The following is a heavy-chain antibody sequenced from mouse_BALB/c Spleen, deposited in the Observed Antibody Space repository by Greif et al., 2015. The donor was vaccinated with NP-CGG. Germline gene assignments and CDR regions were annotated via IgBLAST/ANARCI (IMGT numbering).Heavy chain of an antibody. CDR3: ARALYGNYGVDY. D-gene: IGHD2-10*02. CDR1: GFTFSDYY. Sequence: EVQRVESGGGLVKPGGSLKLSCAASGFTFSDYYMYWVRQTPEKRLEWVATISDGGSYTYYPDSVKGRFTISRDNAKNNLYLQMSSLKSEGTAMYYCARALYGNYGVDYWGQGTSVTVSS. V-gene: IGHV5-4*02. CDR2: ISDGGSYT. J-gene: IGHJ4*01.